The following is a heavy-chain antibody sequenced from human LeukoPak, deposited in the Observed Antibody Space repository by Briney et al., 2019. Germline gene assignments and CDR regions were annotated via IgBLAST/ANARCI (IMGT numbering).Heavy chain of an antibody. CDR3: ARQSRGIAVAGLDY. V-gene: IGHV4-59*08. CDR2: IYYNGST. CDR1: RGSISSYY. J-gene: IGHJ4*02. Sequence: SETLSLTCTVSRGSISSYYWTWIRQPPGKGLEWIGYIYYNGSTNYNPSLKSRVTISVDASKNQFSLKLTSVTAADTAVYCCARQSRGIAVAGLDYWGQGTLVTVSS. D-gene: IGHD6-19*01.